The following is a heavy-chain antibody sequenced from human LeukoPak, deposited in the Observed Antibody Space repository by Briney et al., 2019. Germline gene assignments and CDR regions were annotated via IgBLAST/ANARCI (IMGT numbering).Heavy chain of an antibody. CDR2: IYHSGST. D-gene: IGHD3-16*01. Sequence: PSQTLSLTCTVSGGSISSGGYYWSWIRQPPGKGLEWIGYIYHSGSTYYNPSLKSRVTISVDRSKNQFSLKLSSVTAADTAAYYCARGIGAADFWGQGILVTVSS. V-gene: IGHV4-30-2*01. J-gene: IGHJ4*02. CDR3: ARGIGAADF. CDR1: GGSISSGGYY.